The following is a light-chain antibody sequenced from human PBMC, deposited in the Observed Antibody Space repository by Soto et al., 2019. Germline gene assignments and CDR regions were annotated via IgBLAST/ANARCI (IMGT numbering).Light chain of an antibody. Sequence: QSALTQPTSVSGSPGQSITISCTGTHNDIGTYDYVSWYQQHPGRAPRLLIHGVTTRPSGISGRFSASKSGLTASLTISGLQPEDEADYYCSSSTSNRIYVFGPGTKLTVL. CDR3: SSSTSNRIYV. V-gene: IGLV2-14*03. CDR2: GVT. CDR1: HNDIGTYDY. J-gene: IGLJ1*01.